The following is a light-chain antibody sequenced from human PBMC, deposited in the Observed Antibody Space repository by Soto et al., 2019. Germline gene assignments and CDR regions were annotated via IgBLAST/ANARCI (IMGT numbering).Light chain of an antibody. V-gene: IGKV3-20*01. CDR1: RTVSGSY. CDR2: GAS. CDR3: QQYVTSPWT. Sequence: EIVLTQSPGTLSLSPGEKVTLSCSASRTVSGSYLAWYQQKPGQAPRLLIYGASSRATAIPDRFSGSWSGTDFTLTVSRLEPGDFPVYYCQQYVTSPWTLGQGTKVYIK. J-gene: IGKJ1*01.